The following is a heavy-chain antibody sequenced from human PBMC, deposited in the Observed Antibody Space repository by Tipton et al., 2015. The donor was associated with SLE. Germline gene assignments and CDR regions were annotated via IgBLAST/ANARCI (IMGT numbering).Heavy chain of an antibody. J-gene: IGHJ4*02. CDR2: IRSKAYGGTT. D-gene: IGHD1-1*01. CDR3: TRDLHGSWNGAFDY. CDR1: GFTFGDYA. V-gene: IGHV3-49*04. Sequence: SLRLSCTASGFTFGDYAMSWVRQAPGKGLEWVGFIRSKAYGGTTEYAASVKGRFTISRDDSKSIAYLQMNSLKTEDTAVYYCTRDLHGSWNGAFDYWGQGTLVTVSS.